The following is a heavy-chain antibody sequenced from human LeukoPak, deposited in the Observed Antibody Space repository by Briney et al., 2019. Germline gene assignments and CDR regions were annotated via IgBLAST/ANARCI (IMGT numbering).Heavy chain of an antibody. CDR2: INTNTGNP. J-gene: IGHJ4*02. CDR1: GYTFTSYD. V-gene: IGHV7-4-1*02. CDR3: ARDQGRSSWYEIDY. D-gene: IGHD6-13*01. Sequence: GASVKVSCKASGYTFTSYDINWVRQATGQGLEWMGWINTNTGNPTYAQGFTGRFVFSLDTSVSTAYLQISSLKAEDTAVYYCARDQGRSSWYEIDYWGQGTLVTVSS.